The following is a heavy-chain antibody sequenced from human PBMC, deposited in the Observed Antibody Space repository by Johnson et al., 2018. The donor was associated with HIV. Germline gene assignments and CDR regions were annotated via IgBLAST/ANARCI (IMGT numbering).Heavy chain of an antibody. CDR3: ARDALQQLVPRGAFNL. CDR1: GFSFSSFS. Sequence: EVQLVESGGGLVQPGGSLRLSCAASGFSFSSFSMHWVRQAPGKGLEYVSTTSSNGDRTYYANSVKGRFIISRDNSENTLYLQMGSLRAEDTAVYYCARDALQQLVPRGAFNLWGQGTMVTVSS. CDR2: TSSNGDRT. D-gene: IGHD6-13*01. J-gene: IGHJ3*01. V-gene: IGHV3-64*01.